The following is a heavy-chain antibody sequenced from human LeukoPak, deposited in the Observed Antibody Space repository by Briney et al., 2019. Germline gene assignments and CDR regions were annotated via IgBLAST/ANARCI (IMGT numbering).Heavy chain of an antibody. J-gene: IGHJ4*02. Sequence: ASVKLSCTASGSTFTSYGISWVRLPPGQGIEWMGWIGTYNGKTNYAQKLQGRVTMTTATSTSTAYMELRSLRSDDTAVYYCATLDFYYDSSGRPLPPDWGQGTLVTVSS. CDR2: IGTYNGKT. CDR1: GSTFTSYG. CDR3: ATLDFYYDSSGRPLPPD. D-gene: IGHD3-22*01. V-gene: IGHV1-18*01.